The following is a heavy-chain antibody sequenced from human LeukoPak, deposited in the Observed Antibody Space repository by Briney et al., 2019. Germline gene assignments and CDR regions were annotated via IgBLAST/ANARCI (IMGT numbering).Heavy chain of an antibody. V-gene: IGHV1-69*13. D-gene: IGHD2-2*01. J-gene: IGHJ3*02. CDR1: GGTFSSYA. CDR2: IIPIFGTA. Sequence: SVTVSCKASGGTFSSYAISWVRQAPGQGLEWMGGIIPIFGTANYAQKFRGRVTITADESTSTAYMELSSLRSEDTAVYYCARERCSSTSCYPMRDAFDIWGQGTMVTVSS. CDR3: ARERCSSTSCYPMRDAFDI.